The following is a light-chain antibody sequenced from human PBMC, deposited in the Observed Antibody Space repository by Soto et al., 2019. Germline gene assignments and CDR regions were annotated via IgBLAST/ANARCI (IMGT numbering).Light chain of an antibody. Sequence: QSALTQPASVSGSPGQSITSSCTGTSSDIGSYNLVSWYQHHPGKAPKVLIYEVSKRPSGVSDRFSGSKSGNTASLTISGLRAEDEADYFCCSHAGIRVFGGGTKLTVL. J-gene: IGLJ3*02. CDR3: CSHAGIRV. V-gene: IGLV2-23*02. CDR2: EVS. CDR1: SSDIGSYNL.